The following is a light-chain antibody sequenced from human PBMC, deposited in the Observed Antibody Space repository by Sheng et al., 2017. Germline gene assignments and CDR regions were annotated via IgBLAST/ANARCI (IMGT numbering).Light chain of an antibody. Sequence: QSVLTQPPSVSAAPGQKVSISCSGSGSNIGMNFVSWFQQLPGTAPRLLIHENNKRPSGIPDRFSGSKSGTSATLGITGLQTGDEADYYCGTWDTSLNIYVFGTGTKVTVL. J-gene: IGLJ1*01. CDR2: ENN. CDR3: GTWDTSLNIYV. V-gene: IGLV1-51*02. CDR1: GSNIGMNF.